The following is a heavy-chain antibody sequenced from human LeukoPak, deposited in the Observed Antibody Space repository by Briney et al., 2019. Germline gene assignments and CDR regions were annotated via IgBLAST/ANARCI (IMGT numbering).Heavy chain of an antibody. CDR1: GGTFSSYA. V-gene: IGHV1-69*13. CDR3: ARPMRTYYSGSGSYSFDY. Sequence: ASVKVSCKASGGTFSSYAISWVRQSPGQGLEWMGGIIPIFGTANYAQKFQGRVTITADESTSTAYMELSSLRSEDTAVYYCARPMRTYYSGSGSYSFDYWGQGTLVTVSS. D-gene: IGHD3-10*01. J-gene: IGHJ4*02. CDR2: IIPIFGTA.